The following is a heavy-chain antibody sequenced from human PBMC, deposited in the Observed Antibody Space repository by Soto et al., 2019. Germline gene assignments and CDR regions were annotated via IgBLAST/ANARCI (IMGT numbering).Heavy chain of an antibody. CDR1: GASISSCCKY. CDR2: VYSSGST. CDR3: ARHYPLVVSPTLAPWQRVSSEFDY. V-gene: IGHV4-39*01. J-gene: IGHJ4*02. D-gene: IGHD2-2*01. Sequence: PSETLSLTCTVSGASISSCCKYCGWVRQPPGKGLEWLGGVYSSGSTYYNPSLKGRVIISVDTSKNQFSLRLSSVTAADTAVYYCARHYPLVVSPTLAPWQRVSSEFDYWGQIALVTVSS.